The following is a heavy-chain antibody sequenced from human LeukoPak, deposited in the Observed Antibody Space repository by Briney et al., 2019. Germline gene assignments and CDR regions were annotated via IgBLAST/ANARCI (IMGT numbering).Heavy chain of an antibody. CDR2: INWNGDST. CDR3: ARDLRVVITGSFDS. CDR1: GFSFDDYG. D-gene: IGHD3-22*01. V-gene: IGHV3-20*04. Sequence: PGGSLRLSCAASGFSFDDYGLTWVRHAPGKGLEWVSGINWNGDSTDYADSVKGRFTISRDNAKNSLYLQMNSLGAEDTALYYCARDLRVVITGSFDSWGQGTLVTVSS. J-gene: IGHJ4*02.